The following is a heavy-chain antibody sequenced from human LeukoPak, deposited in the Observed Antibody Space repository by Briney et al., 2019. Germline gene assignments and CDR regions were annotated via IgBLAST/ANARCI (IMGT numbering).Heavy chain of an antibody. V-gene: IGHV4-34*01. CDR2: INHSGST. J-gene: IGHJ5*02. Sequence: SETLSLTCAVYGGSFSGYYWSWIRQPPGKGLEWIGEINHSGSTNYNPSLKSRVTISVDTSKNQFSLKLSSMTAADTAVYYCARGLRWLPHNWFDPWGQGTLVTVSS. D-gene: IGHD5-12*01. CDR1: GGSFSGYY. CDR3: ARGLRWLPHNWFDP.